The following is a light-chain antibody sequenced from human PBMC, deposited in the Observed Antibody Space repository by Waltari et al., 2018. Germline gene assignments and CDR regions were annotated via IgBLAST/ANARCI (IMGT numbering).Light chain of an antibody. Sequence: QSALTQPPSVSVSPGHSVTISCPGTSSDVGHYNRVSWYQQSPGTAPQLLIYEVTNRPPGVPDRFSGSKSGKTASLTISGLQSEDEADYYCNSYTTTGTWMFGGGTRLTVL. CDR2: EVT. CDR1: SSDVGHYNR. V-gene: IGLV2-18*02. CDR3: NSYTTTGTWM. J-gene: IGLJ3*02.